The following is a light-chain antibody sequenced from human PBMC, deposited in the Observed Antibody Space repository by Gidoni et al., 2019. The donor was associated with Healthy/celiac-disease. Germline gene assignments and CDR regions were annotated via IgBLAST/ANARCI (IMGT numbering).Light chain of an antibody. Sequence: EIVMTQSQATLSVSPGERATLSCLASQIVSSNLAWYQPNPGQAPRLLIYCASTRATGIPARFSGSGSGTEFTLTISSLQSEDFAVYYCQQYNNWPPLTFGGGTKVEI. CDR1: QIVSSN. CDR3: QQYNNWPPLT. CDR2: CAS. V-gene: IGKV3-15*01. J-gene: IGKJ4*01.